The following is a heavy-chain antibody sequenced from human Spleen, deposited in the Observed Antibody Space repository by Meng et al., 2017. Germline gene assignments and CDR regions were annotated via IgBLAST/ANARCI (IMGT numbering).Heavy chain of an antibody. Sequence: SLKISCAASGFTFSSYSMNWVRQAPGKGLEWVSGISWNSGSIGYADSVKGRFTISRDNAKNSLYLQMNSLRAEDMALYYCAKDIGPAVTTGFDYWGQGTLVTVSS. CDR1: GFTFSSYS. CDR2: ISWNSGSI. J-gene: IGHJ4*02. D-gene: IGHD4-17*01. CDR3: AKDIGPAVTTGFDY. V-gene: IGHV3-9*03.